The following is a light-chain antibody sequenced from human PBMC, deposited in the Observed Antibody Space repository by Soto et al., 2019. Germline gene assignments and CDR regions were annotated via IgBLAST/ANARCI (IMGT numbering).Light chain of an antibody. V-gene: IGKV1-9*01. J-gene: IGKJ4*01. CDR1: QAISSY. CDR2: AAS. Sequence: IQMTQSPASLSASVGDRATMTCRASQAISSYLAWYQQKPGEAPKLLIYAASTWPSGVPARFSGSGSGTEFTLTISSLQPEDFAIYYCQQLNSYPLTFGGGTKVDIK. CDR3: QQLNSYPLT.